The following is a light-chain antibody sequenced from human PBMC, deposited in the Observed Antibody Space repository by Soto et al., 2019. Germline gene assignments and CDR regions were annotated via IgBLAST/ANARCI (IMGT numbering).Light chain of an antibody. V-gene: IGKV3D-20*02. CDR2: DAS. CDR3: QQRSNWSWT. Sequence: IGFTQSPGTPSLSPGERATLSCKASQSVSSSYLAWYQQKPGQAPRLLIYDASNRATGIPARFSGSGSGTDFTLTISSLEPEDFAVYYCQQRSNWSWTFGQGTKVDI. J-gene: IGKJ1*01. CDR1: QSVSSSY.